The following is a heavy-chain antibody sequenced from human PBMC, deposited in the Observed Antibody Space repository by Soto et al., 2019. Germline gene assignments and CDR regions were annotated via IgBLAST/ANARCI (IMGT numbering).Heavy chain of an antibody. CDR1: GGSISSGDYH. CDR2: IYYSGSP. J-gene: IGHJ5*02. Sequence: QVQLQESGPGLVKPSQTLSLTCTVSGGSISSGDYHWSWIRQSPGKGLEWIGYIYYSGSPYYNASLKSRVTISIDTSKNQLSLRVSSVTAADTAVYYCARVVSWVDLWGQGTLVTVSS. V-gene: IGHV4-30-4*01. CDR3: ARVVSWVDL.